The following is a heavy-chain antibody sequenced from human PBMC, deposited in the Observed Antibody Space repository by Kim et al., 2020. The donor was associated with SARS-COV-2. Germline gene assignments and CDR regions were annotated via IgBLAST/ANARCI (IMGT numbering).Heavy chain of an antibody. CDR3: TRLVGATGRPVDY. V-gene: IGHV3-49*02. Sequence: YAASVKGRFTISRDDSKSIAYLQMNSLKTEDTAVYYCTRLVGATGRPVDYWGQGTLVTVSS. J-gene: IGHJ4*02. D-gene: IGHD1-26*01.